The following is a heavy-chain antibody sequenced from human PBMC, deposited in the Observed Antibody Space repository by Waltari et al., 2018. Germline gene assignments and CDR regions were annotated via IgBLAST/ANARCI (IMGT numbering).Heavy chain of an antibody. CDR1: GGSFSGYY. D-gene: IGHD1-7*01. Sequence: QVQLQQWGAGLLKPSETLSLTCAVYGGSFSGYYWSWIRQPPGKGLEWIGEITHSGSTNYNPSLNSRVTISVDTSKNQFSLKLSSVTAADTAVYYCARGRTPKYNWNSRVGGGFFDYWGQGTLVTVSS. CDR2: ITHSGST. V-gene: IGHV4-34*01. CDR3: ARGRTPKYNWNSRVGGGFFDY. J-gene: IGHJ4*02.